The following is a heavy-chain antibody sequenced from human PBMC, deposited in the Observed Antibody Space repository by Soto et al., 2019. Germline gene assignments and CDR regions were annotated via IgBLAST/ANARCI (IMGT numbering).Heavy chain of an antibody. CDR2: MSYEGSHK. CDR3: AKNPFGSDPSGYFDP. D-gene: IGHD3-10*01. Sequence: PGGSLRLSCAASGVIFSSFGMHWVRQAPGRGLEWVAFMSYEGSHKFYEDSVKGRFTISRDNSKNTVYLQMNSLRAEDTAVYYCAKNPFGSDPSGYFDPWGQGTLVTVSS. J-gene: IGHJ5*02. CDR1: GVIFSSFG. V-gene: IGHV3-30*02.